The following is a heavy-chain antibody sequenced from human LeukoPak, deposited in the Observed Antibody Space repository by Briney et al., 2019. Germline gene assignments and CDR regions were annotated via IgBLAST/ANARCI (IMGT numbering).Heavy chain of an antibody. CDR3: VRERDGWDAYA. CDR2: ISPNSGDT. D-gene: IGHD3-16*01. Sequence: ASVKVSCTASGNTFHVYWLHWVRQAPGQGPEWMGWISPNSGDTNIAREFQGRVTMTRDTSISTAYMELRWLTSDDTAIYYCVRERDGWDAYAWGQGTLVTVSS. CDR1: GNTFHVYW. V-gene: IGHV1-2*02. J-gene: IGHJ4*02.